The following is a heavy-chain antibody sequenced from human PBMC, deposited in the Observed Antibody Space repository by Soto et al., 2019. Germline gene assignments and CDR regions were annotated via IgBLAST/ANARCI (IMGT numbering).Heavy chain of an antibody. CDR2: IYYSGST. Sequence: PPETLSLACTVSGGSLSSGGYYWSWIRQHPGKGLEWIGYIYYSGSTYNNPSLKSRVTISVYTSKNQFSLKRSSVTAADTAVYYCARDLDPWGQGTLVTVSS. J-gene: IGHJ5*02. CDR1: GGSLSSGGYY. CDR3: ARDLDP. V-gene: IGHV4-31*03.